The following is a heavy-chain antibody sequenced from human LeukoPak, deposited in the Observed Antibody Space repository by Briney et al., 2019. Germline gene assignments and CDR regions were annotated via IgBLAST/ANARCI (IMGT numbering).Heavy chain of an antibody. Sequence: SVKVSCKASGGTFSSYAISWVRQAPGQGLEWMGRIIPIFGTANYAQKFQGRVTITTDESTSTAYMELSSLRSEDTGVYYCARDSKTRSSSWPDDAFDIWGQGTMVTVSS. CDR3: ARDSKTRSSSWPDDAFDI. V-gene: IGHV1-69*05. CDR2: IIPIFGTA. CDR1: GGTFSSYA. J-gene: IGHJ3*02. D-gene: IGHD6-13*01.